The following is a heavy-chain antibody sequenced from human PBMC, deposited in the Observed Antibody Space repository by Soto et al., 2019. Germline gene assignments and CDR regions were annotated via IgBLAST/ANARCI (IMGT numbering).Heavy chain of an antibody. CDR2: INGSGGST. V-gene: IGHV3-23*01. Sequence: EVQLLESGGGLVQPGGSLRLSCAASGFTFSSYAMSWVRQAPGKGLEWVSAINGSGGSTYYADSLKGRFTISRDNSKNTLHLQMISLRAEDTAVYYCAKDPPCGGDCYDFDYWGQGTLVTVSS. D-gene: IGHD2-21*02. CDR1: GFTFSSYA. J-gene: IGHJ4*02. CDR3: AKDPPCGGDCYDFDY.